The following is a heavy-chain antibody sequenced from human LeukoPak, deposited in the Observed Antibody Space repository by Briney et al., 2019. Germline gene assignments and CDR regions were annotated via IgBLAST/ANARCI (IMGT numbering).Heavy chain of an antibody. V-gene: IGHV1-2*02. CDR1: GYTFTGYY. Sequence: GASVKVSGKASGYTFTGYYMHWVRQAPGQGLEWMGWINPNSGGTNYAQKFQGRVTMTRDTSISTAYMELSRLRSDDTAVYYCAREVAAPYYYMDVWGKGTTVTVSS. D-gene: IGHD2-15*01. CDR2: INPNSGGT. J-gene: IGHJ6*03. CDR3: AREVAAPYYYMDV.